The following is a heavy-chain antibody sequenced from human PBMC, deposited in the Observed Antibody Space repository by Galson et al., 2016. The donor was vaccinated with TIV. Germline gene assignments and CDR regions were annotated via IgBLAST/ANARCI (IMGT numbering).Heavy chain of an antibody. CDR3: ARGRYLRTHYYGSGRDFDY. CDR1: GGSFSNYY. J-gene: IGHJ4*02. Sequence: SETLSLTCAVYGGSFSNYYWNWIRHSPGKGLEWIGEINDSGSTKYNPSPKSRVSISVDTSKNQFSLRLTSVNAADTAVYYCARGRYLRTHYYGSGRDFDYWAQGTLVTVSS. D-gene: IGHD3-10*01. V-gene: IGHV4-34*01. CDR2: INDSGST.